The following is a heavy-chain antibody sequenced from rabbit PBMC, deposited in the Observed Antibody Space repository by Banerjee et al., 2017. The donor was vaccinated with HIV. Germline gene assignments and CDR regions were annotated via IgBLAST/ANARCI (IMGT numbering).Heavy chain of an antibody. Sequence: EEYGGDLVQPEGSLTLTCKASGLDFSSGYWICWVRQAPGKGLEWVACIYTGSSGTTYYASWAKGRFTISKTSSTTVTLQMTSLTAADTATYFCARDDGDAGYATVLWGQGTLVTVS. D-gene: IGHD6-1*01. V-gene: IGHV1S45*01. CDR1: GLDFSSGYW. CDR2: IYTGSSGTT. CDR3: ARDDGDAGYATVL. J-gene: IGHJ3*01.